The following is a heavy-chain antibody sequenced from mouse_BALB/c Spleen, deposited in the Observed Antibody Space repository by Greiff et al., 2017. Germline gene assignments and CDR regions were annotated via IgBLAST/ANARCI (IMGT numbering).Heavy chain of an antibody. V-gene: IGHV3-8*02. Sequence: EVQLQESGPSLVKPSQTLSLTCSVTGDSITSGYWNWIRKFPGNKLEYMGYISYSGSTYYNPSLKSRISITRDTSKNQYYLQLISVTTEDTATYYCARGGTMVTTWFAYWGQGTLVTVSA. CDR3: ARGGTMVTTWFAY. CDR1: GDSITSGY. J-gene: IGHJ3*01. D-gene: IGHD2-1*01. CDR2: ISYSGST.